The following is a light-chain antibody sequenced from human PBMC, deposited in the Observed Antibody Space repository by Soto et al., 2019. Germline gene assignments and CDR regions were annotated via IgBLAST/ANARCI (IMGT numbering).Light chain of an antibody. CDR2: SND. Sequence: QSALPQPPSSSGTPGQRVTISCFGSSSNIGSNPVNWYQQLPGTAPKLLIYSNDQRPSGVPDRFSGSKSGTSASLAISGLQSDDDADYYCAAWDDSLNGLFVFGTGTKVTVL. J-gene: IGLJ1*01. V-gene: IGLV1-44*01. CDR3: AAWDDSLNGLFV. CDR1: SSNIGSNP.